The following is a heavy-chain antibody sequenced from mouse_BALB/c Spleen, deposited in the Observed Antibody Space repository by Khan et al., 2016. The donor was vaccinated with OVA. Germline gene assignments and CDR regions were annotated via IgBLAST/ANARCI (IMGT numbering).Heavy chain of an antibody. CDR3: ARSVTITTVVATDFDY. D-gene: IGHD1-1*01. CDR2: ISYSGRT. Sequence: VQLQESGPGLVKPSQSLSLTCTVTGYSITSDYAWNWIRQFPGNKLEWMGYISYSGRTSYNPSLKSRISITRDTSKNQFFLQLHSVTTEDTATYYCARSVTITTVVATDFDYWGQGTTLTVSS. CDR1: GYSITSDYA. V-gene: IGHV3-2*02. J-gene: IGHJ2*01.